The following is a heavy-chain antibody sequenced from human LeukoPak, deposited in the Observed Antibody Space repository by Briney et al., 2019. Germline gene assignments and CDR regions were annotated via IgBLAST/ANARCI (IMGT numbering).Heavy chain of an antibody. CDR3: AKRSSVTISPDY. CDR2: ISTNSGHT. V-gene: IGHV3-23*01. Sequence: PGGSLRLSCAASGFTLSNYVMSWVRQAPGKGLEWVSVISTNSGHTYYVDSVKGRFTISRDDSRNTLYLQMNSLRVEDTAIYYCAKRSSVTISPDYWGPGTLVTVSS. J-gene: IGHJ4*02. D-gene: IGHD4-17*01. CDR1: GFTLSNYV.